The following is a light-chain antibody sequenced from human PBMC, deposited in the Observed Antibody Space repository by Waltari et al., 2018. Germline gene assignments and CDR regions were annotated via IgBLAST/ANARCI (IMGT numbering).Light chain of an antibody. Sequence: DIVMTQSPATLSVSPGERATLSCRASQTLGTNLAWYQQKPGQAPRLLIYGVFNRATGIPGRFSGSGSGTEFTLAISSLQSEDFAVYYCHQYFNWPRTFGQGTKVEI. CDR2: GVF. CDR3: HQYFNWPRT. J-gene: IGKJ1*01. CDR1: QTLGTN. V-gene: IGKV3D-15*01.